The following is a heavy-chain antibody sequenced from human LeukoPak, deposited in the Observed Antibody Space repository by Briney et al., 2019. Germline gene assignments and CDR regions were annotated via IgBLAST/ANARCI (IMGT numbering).Heavy chain of an antibody. V-gene: IGHV4-59*12. CDR1: GGSISSYY. Sequence: TSETLSLTCTVSGGSISSYYWSWIRQPPGKGLEWIGYIYYSGSTNYNPSLKSRVTISVDTSKNQFSLKLSSVTAADMAVYYCARDTSSGGSWDYYYGMDVWGQGTTVTVSS. CDR3: ARDTSSGGSWDYYYGMDV. J-gene: IGHJ6*02. D-gene: IGHD2-15*01. CDR2: IYYSGST.